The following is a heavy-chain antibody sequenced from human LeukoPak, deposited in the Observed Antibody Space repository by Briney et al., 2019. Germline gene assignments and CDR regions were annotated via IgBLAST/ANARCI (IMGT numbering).Heavy chain of an antibody. Sequence: SETLSLTCTVSGGSISSGDYYWSWIRQPPGKGLEWIGYIYYSGSTYYNPSLRSRVTISVDTSKNQFSLKLSSVTAADTAVYYCARGGYYGSGSYYFDYWGQGTLVTVSS. CDR1: GGSISSGDYY. J-gene: IGHJ4*02. D-gene: IGHD3-10*01. CDR3: ARGGYYGSGSYYFDY. V-gene: IGHV4-30-4*01. CDR2: IYYSGST.